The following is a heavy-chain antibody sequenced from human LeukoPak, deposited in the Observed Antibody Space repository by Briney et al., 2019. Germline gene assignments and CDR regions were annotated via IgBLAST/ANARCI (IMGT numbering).Heavy chain of an antibody. CDR1: GFTFSSYG. CDR3: ARGIQLWSAVDY. CDR2: IRYDGSNK. Sequence: GGSLRLSCAASGFTFSSYGMHWVRQAPGKGLEWVAFIRYDGSNKYYADSVKGRFTISRDNFKNTLYLQMNSLRAEDTAVYYCARGIQLWSAVDYWGQGTLVTVSS. D-gene: IGHD5-18*01. J-gene: IGHJ4*02. V-gene: IGHV3-30*02.